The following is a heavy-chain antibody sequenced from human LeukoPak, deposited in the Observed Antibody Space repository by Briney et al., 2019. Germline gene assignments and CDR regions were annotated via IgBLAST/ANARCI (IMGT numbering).Heavy chain of an antibody. V-gene: IGHV6-1*01. J-gene: IGHJ5*02. CDR1: GDSVSRNSAA. CDR3: ARSPHCGSDCYQGFDP. CDR2: TYYRSKWYN. D-gene: IGHD2-21*01. Sequence: SQTLSLTCAISGDSVSRNSAAWNWIRQSPSRGLEWLGRTYYRSKWYNDYALSVKSRITINPDTSKNQFSLQLNSVTPEDTAVYYCARSPHCGSDCYQGFDPWGQGTLVTVSS.